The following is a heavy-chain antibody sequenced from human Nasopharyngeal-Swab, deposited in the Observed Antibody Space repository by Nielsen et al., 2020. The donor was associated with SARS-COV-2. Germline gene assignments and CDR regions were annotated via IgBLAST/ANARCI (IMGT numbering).Heavy chain of an antibody. CDR1: GFTFSSYG. V-gene: IGHV3-30*03. J-gene: IGHJ4*02. Sequence: GESLKISCAASGFTFSSYGMHWVRQAPGKGLEWVAVISYDGSNKYYADSVKGRFTISRDNSKNTLYLQMNSLRAEDTAVYYCASACSSTSCYGEGENWGQGTLVTVSS. CDR3: ASACSSTSCYGEGEN. CDR2: ISYDGSNK. D-gene: IGHD2-2*01.